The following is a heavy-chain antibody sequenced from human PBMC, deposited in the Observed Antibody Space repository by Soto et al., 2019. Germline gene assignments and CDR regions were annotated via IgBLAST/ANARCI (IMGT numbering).Heavy chain of an antibody. CDR1: GFTFKNFL. J-gene: IGHJ4*02. CDR2: ISGSGRGT. CDR3: AKDQDDGRNSYFDY. V-gene: IGHV3-23*01. Sequence: LRLSCAASGFTFKNFLLSWVRQAPGMGLEWVSSISGSGRGTFYAGSVKGRFTISRDNSKNTLSLQMNSLRVEDTGVYFCAKDQDDGRNSYFDYWGQGTQVTVSS. D-gene: IGHD4-17*01.